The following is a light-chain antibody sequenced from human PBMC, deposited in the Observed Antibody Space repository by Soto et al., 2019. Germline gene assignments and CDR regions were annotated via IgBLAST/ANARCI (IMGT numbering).Light chain of an antibody. J-gene: IGLJ2*01. Sequence: QSALTQPASVSGSPGQSITISCTGTSSDVGSYNLVSWYQQHPGKAPKLMIYEVSKRPSGVSNRFSGSKSGNTASLTISGLQAEDEADYYCCSYAGSNLGVFGGGTKVTVL. CDR3: CSYAGSNLGV. CDR2: EVS. V-gene: IGLV2-23*02. CDR1: SSDVGSYNL.